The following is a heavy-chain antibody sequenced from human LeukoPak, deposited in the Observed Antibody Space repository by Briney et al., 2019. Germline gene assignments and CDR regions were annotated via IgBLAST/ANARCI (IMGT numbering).Heavy chain of an antibody. D-gene: IGHD3-9*01. J-gene: IGHJ5*02. CDR1: GNSISSGDNY. CDR2: IYTSGST. V-gene: IGHV4-61*02. CDR3: ARYGPITIHWPWFDP. Sequence: PSETLSLTCTVSGNSISSGDNYWSWIRQPAGKGLEWIGRIYTSGSTNYNPSLKSRVTISGDTSKNQFSLRLSSVTAADTAVYYCARYGPITIHWPWFDPWGQGTLVTVSS.